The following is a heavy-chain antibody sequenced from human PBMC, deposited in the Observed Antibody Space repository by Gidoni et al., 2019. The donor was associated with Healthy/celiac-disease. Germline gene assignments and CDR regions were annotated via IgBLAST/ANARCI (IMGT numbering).Heavy chain of an antibody. CDR3: ARRGYSYARFGY. D-gene: IGHD5-18*01. Sequence: HLQLQESGPGLVKPSETLSLTFTVSGGSIRSSSYYWGWIRPPPGKGLEWIGSIYYSGSTYYNPSRKSRVTISVDTSKNQFSLKLSSVTAADTAVYYCARRGYSYARFGYWGQGTLVTVSS. CDR2: IYYSGST. CDR1: GGSIRSSSYY. V-gene: IGHV4-39*01. J-gene: IGHJ4*02.